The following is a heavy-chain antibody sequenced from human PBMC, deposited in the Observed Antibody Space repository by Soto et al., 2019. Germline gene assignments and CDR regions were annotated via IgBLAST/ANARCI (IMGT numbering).Heavy chain of an antibody. CDR2: ISPADSDT. CDR3: ARAYIATATGCFDP. Sequence: GESLKISCRASGYKFTNYWIAWVRQMPWKGLEWMGVISPADSDTRYSPPFQGQITFSADKSITTAYLQWSSLKASDTAIYYCARAYIATATGCFDPWGQGTMVTV. D-gene: IGHD2-15*01. J-gene: IGHJ5*02. CDR1: GYKFTNYW. V-gene: IGHV5-51*01.